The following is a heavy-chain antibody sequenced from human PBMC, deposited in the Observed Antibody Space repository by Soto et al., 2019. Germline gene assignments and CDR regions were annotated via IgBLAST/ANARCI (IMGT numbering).Heavy chain of an antibody. CDR2: IKQDGSEK. CDR3: AREGITIFGVVIGAFDI. D-gene: IGHD3-3*01. CDR1: GFTFSSYW. V-gene: IGHV3-7*01. J-gene: IGHJ3*02. Sequence: GGSLRLSCAASGFTFSSYWMSWVRQAPGKGLEWVANIKQDGSEKYYVDSVKGRFTISRDNAKNSLYLQMNSLRAEDTAVYYCAREGITIFGVVIGAFDIWGQGTMVTVSS.